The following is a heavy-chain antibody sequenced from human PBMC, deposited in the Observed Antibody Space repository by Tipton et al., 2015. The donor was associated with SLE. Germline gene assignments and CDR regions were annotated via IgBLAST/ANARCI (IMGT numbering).Heavy chain of an antibody. J-gene: IGHJ4*02. CDR2: IYYSGTT. D-gene: IGHD6-19*01. CDR3: ASARXHWLVXDY. V-gene: IGHV4-59*01. CDR1: GDSIISSY. Sequence: TLSLTCTVSGDSIISSYWSXXXXPPXKGLEWIGYIYYSGTTNYNPSLKSXXXISVDTSKNQVXXKLSSVTXADTAVYYCASARXHWLVXDYXGQXXLV.